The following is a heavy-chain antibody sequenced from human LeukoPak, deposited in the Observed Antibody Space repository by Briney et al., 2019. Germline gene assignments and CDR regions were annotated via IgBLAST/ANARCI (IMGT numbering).Heavy chain of an antibody. CDR1: RFTLDDYG. V-gene: IGHV3-20*04. CDR3: AKHDWKDSIGYYPEY. Sequence: PGRSLRLSCAPSRFTLDDYGMSWVPQAPREGLECGSGINWNGDRTGYADSVKGRFTISRDNAKNSVYLQMNTLRAEDTALYYCAKHDWKDSIGYYPEYWGQGTLVTVSS. D-gene: IGHD3-22*01. J-gene: IGHJ4*02. CDR2: INWNGDRT.